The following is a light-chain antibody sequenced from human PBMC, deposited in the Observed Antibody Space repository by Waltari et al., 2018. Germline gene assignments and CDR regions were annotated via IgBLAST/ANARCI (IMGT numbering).Light chain of an antibody. CDR2: WAS. Sequence: DTVMTQSPDSLAVSLGERATINCKSSQSVLYHSNNHNYLAWYQQKPGQPPRLLIYWASTREPGVPDRFSGSGAGTDFTLTISSLQAEDVAVYYCQQYYSPPWTFGQGTKVEIK. V-gene: IGKV4-1*01. J-gene: IGKJ1*01. CDR1: QSVLYHSNNHNY. CDR3: QQYYSPPWT.